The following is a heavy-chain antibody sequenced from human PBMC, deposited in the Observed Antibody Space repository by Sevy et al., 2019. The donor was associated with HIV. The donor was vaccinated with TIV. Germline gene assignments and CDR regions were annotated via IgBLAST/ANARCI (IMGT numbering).Heavy chain of an antibody. V-gene: IGHV3-7*01. CDR2: ITTDGSEK. J-gene: IGHJ6*02. CDR1: GFTFNNYW. Sequence: GGSLRLSCAASGFTFNNYWMTWVRQAPGKGLEWVATITTDGSEKYFLDSVKGRFTISRDNAENSVDLQMNSLRDEDTAVYHCTRGHYGMDVWGHGTMVTVSS. CDR3: TRGHYGMDV.